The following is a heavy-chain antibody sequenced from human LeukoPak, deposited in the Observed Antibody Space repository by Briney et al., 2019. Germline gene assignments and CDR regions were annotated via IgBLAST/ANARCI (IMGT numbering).Heavy chain of an antibody. CDR3: ARARRKEMATLYAFDI. Sequence: ASVKVSCKASGYTFTSYYMHWVRQAPGQGLEWMGIISPSGGSTSYAQKFQGRVTMTRDTSTSTVYMELSSLRSEDTAVYYCARARRKEMATLYAFDIWGQGTMVTVSS. D-gene: IGHD5-24*01. J-gene: IGHJ3*02. CDR1: GYTFTSYY. CDR2: ISPSGGST. V-gene: IGHV1-46*01.